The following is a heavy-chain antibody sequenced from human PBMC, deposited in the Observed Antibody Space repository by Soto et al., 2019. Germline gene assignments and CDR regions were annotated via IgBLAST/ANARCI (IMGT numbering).Heavy chain of an antibody. Sequence: SLTCTVSGGSISSSSYYWGWIRQPPGKGLEWIGSIYYSGSTYYNPSLKSRVTISVDTSKNQFSLKLSSVTAADTAVYYCARTYCSGGSCYSGSPSHFDYWGQGTLVTVSS. J-gene: IGHJ4*02. D-gene: IGHD2-15*01. CDR2: IYYSGST. CDR1: GGSISSSSYY. V-gene: IGHV4-39*01. CDR3: ARTYCSGGSCYSGSPSHFDY.